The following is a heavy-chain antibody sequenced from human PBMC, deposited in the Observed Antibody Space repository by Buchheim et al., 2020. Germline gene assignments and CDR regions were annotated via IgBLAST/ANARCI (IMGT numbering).Heavy chain of an antibody. CDR3: VRFGIVPPIYYFDY. CDR2: IKEDGTEV. D-gene: IGHD2/OR15-2a*01. V-gene: IGHV3-7*01. CDR1: GFTLSNYW. J-gene: IGHJ4*02. Sequence: EVQLVESGGGLAQPGGSLRLSCAASGFTLSNYWMSWVRQAPGKGLEWVANIKEDGTEVHFVDSVKGRFFISRDNARNSLYLQLNSLRVEDSAMYYCVRFGIVPPIYYFDYWGQGT.